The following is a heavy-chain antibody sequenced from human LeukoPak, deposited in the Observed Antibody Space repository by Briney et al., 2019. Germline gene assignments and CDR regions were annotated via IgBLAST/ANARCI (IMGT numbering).Heavy chain of an antibody. CDR3: ARGPTRYYFDY. J-gene: IGHJ4*02. CDR2: IFYSGST. CDR1: GGSISNYY. V-gene: IGHV4-59*01. D-gene: IGHD1-1*01. Sequence: SETLSLTCTVSGGSISNYYWSWIRQSPRKGLQWIGYIFYSGSTNYNPSLKSRVTISVDTSKNQFSLNLTSVTAADTALYYCARGPTRYYFDYWGQGTLVTVSS.